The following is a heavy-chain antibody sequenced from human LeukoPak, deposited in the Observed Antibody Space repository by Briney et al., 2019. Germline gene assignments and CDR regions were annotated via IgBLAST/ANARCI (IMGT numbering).Heavy chain of an antibody. Sequence: PSQTLSLTCTVSGGSISSGSYYWSWIRQPAGKGLEWIGRIYTSGSTNYNPSLKSRVTISVDTSKNQFSLKLSSVTAADTAVYYCARETWFGESGDYYYYMDVWGKGTTVTISS. CDR2: IYTSGST. D-gene: IGHD3-10*01. J-gene: IGHJ6*03. CDR1: GGSISSGSYY. CDR3: ARETWFGESGDYYYYMDV. V-gene: IGHV4-61*02.